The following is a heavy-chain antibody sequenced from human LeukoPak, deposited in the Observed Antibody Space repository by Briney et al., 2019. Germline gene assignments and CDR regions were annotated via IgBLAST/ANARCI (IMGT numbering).Heavy chain of an antibody. CDR1: GFTFSSYS. J-gene: IGHJ3*02. V-gene: IGHV3-21*01. CDR2: ISSSSSYI. D-gene: IGHD2-21*02. Sequence: GGSLRLSCAASGFTFSSYSMNWVRQAPGKGLEWVSSISSSSSYIYYADSVKGRFTISRDNAKNSLYLQMNSLRAEDTAVYYCARPTVLVTGVGAFDIWGQGTMVTVSS. CDR3: ARPTVLVTGVGAFDI.